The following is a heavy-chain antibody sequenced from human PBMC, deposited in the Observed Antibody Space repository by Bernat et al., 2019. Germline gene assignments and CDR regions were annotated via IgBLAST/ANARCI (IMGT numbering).Heavy chain of an antibody. Sequence: QVHLVESGGGLVKPGGSLSLSCAASGFTFSDYYMSWVRQAPGKGLEWLSCISSRSVYINYAESAKGRFTISRDNVKNSLYLQMSGLSADDTAVYYCARGTSTSAPYMDVWGKGTTVTVSS. V-gene: IGHV3-11*06. CDR1: GFTFSDYY. J-gene: IGHJ6*03. CDR2: ISSRSVYI. CDR3: ARGTSTSAPYMDV.